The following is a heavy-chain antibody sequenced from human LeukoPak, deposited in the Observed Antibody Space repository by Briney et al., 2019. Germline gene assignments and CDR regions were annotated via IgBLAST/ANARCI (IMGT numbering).Heavy chain of an antibody. CDR2: IIPIFGTA. V-gene: IGHV1-69*13. CDR1: GGTFSSYA. J-gene: IGHJ5*02. Sequence: GASVKVSCKASGGTFSSYAISWVRQAPGQGLEWMGGIIPIFGTANYAQKFQGRVTITADESTSTAYMELSSLRSEDTAVYYCARDLRFLEWLSNPHNWFDPWGQGTLVTVSS. CDR3: ARDLRFLEWLSNPHNWFDP. D-gene: IGHD3-3*01.